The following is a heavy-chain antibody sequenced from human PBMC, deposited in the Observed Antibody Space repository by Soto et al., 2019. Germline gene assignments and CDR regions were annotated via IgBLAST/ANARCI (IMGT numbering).Heavy chain of an antibody. D-gene: IGHD3-22*01. CDR3: ARGGRSGSSGYYNPSFDY. CDR2: ISFDGNNK. Sequence: QVQLVQTGGGVVLPGRSLSLSCAASGFRFSDYGMHWVRQAPGKGLEWVAVISFDGNNKYYADSVKGRFTISRDNSKNTLYLQMEGLRDEDTAVYYCARGGRSGSSGYYNPSFDYWGQGTLVSVSS. J-gene: IGHJ4*02. V-gene: IGHV3-30*03. CDR1: GFRFSDYG.